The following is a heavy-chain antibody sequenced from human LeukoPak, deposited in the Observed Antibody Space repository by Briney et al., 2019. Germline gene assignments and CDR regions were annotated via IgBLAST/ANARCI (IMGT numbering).Heavy chain of an antibody. CDR2: IYYSGST. CDR3: ARVPYSSSWYFDY. Sequence: SETLSLTCTVSGGSISSYYWSWIRQPPGKGLEWIGYIYYSGSTNYNPSLKSRVTISVDTSKNQFSLKLSSVTAADTAVYYCARVPYSSSWYFDYWGQGTLVTVSS. D-gene: IGHD6-13*01. V-gene: IGHV4-59*01. J-gene: IGHJ4*02. CDR1: GGSISSYY.